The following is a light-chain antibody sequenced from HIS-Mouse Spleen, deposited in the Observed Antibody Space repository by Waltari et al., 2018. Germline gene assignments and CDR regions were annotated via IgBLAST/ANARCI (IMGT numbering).Light chain of an antibody. CDR3: SSYTSSSTF. CDR1: SSDVGGYNY. J-gene: IGLJ1*01. CDR2: EVS. Sequence: QSALTQPASVSGSPGQSITISCTGTSSDVGGYNYVSWCQQHPCKAPKLMLSEVSNRPSGVSNRFSGSKSGNTASLTISGLQAEDEADYYCSSYTSSSTFFGTGTKVTVL. V-gene: IGLV2-14*01.